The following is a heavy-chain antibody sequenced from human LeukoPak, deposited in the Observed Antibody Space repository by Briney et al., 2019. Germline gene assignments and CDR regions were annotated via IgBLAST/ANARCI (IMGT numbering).Heavy chain of an antibody. CDR2: IIPILGIA. CDR3: AGLIAAAGTGWFDP. D-gene: IGHD6-13*01. J-gene: IGHJ5*02. Sequence: GASVKVSCKASGGTFSSYTISWVRQAPGQGLEWMGRIIPILGIANYAQKFQGRVTITAGKSTSTAYMELSSLRSEDTAVYYCAGLIAAAGTGWFDPWGQGTLVTVSS. V-gene: IGHV1-69*02. CDR1: GGTFSSYT.